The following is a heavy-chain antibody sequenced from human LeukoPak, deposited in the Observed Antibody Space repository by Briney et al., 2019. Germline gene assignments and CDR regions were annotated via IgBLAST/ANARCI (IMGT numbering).Heavy chain of an antibody. CDR1: GGTFISYT. Sequence: SVKASCKASGGTFISYTISWVRQAPGQGLEWMGRIIPILGIANYAQKFQGRVTITADKSTSTAYMELSSLRSEDTAVYYCARADYGGNSEAAFDIWGQGTMVTVSS. D-gene: IGHD4-23*01. CDR2: IIPILGIA. V-gene: IGHV1-69*02. J-gene: IGHJ3*02. CDR3: ARADYGGNSEAAFDI.